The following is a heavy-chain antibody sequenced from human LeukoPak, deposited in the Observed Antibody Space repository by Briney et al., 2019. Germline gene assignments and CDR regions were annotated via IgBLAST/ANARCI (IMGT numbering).Heavy chain of an antibody. Sequence: GGSLRLSCAASGFTFSSYSMQWVRQTPGKGLEWVGIMSNSGENTFYGEAVKGRFTISRDNAKNSLYLQMNSLRAEDTAVYYCARAGGYCSGGSCVDRTNWFDPWGQGTLVTVSS. CDR1: GFTFSSYS. D-gene: IGHD2-15*01. J-gene: IGHJ5*02. V-gene: IGHV3-33*05. CDR3: ARAGGYCSGGSCVDRTNWFDP. CDR2: MSNSGENT.